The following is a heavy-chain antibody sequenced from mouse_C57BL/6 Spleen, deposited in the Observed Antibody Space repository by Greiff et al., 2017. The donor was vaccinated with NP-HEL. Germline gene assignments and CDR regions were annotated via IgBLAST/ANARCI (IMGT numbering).Heavy chain of an antibody. Sequence: QESGPGLVKPSQSLSLTCSVTGYSITSGYYWNWIRQSPGNQLEWMGYISYDGSNNFNPYLKNRISILRETSKKQFCLQCNSVTTEYTATYYCEGGYYVGSSYGDYWGQGTTLTVSS. CDR2: ISYDGSN. CDR1: GYSITSGYY. J-gene: IGHJ2*01. CDR3: EGGYYVGSSYGDY. V-gene: IGHV3-6*01. D-gene: IGHD1-1*01.